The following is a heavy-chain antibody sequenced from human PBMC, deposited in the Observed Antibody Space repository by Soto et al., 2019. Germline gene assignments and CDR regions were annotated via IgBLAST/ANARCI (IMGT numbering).Heavy chain of an antibody. J-gene: IGHJ4*02. CDR3: ARDSPFDY. V-gene: IGHV1-2*02. CDR1: GYTFTGLY. CDR2: INPNSGDT. Sequence: GASVKVSCKASGYTFTGLYMHWVRQAPGHGLEWMGWINPNSGDTNYAQKFQGRVTMTRDTPISTAYMELSRLSSDDTAMYYCARDSPFDYWGQGTLVTVSS.